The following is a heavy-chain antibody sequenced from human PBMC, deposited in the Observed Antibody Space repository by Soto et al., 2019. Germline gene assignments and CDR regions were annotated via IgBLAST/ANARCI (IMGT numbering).Heavy chain of an antibody. Sequence: ASVKVSCKASGYTFIGYYIHWVRQAPGEGLEWMGWTNPNSGDTKYAQKFQARVTMTRDTSISTAYMELSRLRSDDTAVYYCAPVGITGTTGFYYWGQGTLVTVSS. CDR2: TNPNSGDT. CDR3: APVGITGTTGFYY. J-gene: IGHJ4*02. D-gene: IGHD1-7*01. V-gene: IGHV1-2*02. CDR1: GYTFIGYY.